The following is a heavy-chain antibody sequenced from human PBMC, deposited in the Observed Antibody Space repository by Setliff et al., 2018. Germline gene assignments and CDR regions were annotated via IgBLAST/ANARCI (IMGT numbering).Heavy chain of an antibody. J-gene: IGHJ4*02. D-gene: IGHD2-15*01. Sequence: SETLSLTCGVSGGSGSFSAYYWSWIRQPPGKGLEWIGEISPVGSTIYNPSLRGRVTMSVDTSNKRFSLNLTSVTAADTAVYYCATSGFCGAGSCYSFDDWGQGALVTVSS. CDR1: GGSGSFSAYY. V-gene: IGHV4-34*01. CDR3: ATSGFCGAGSCYSFDD. CDR2: ISPVGST.